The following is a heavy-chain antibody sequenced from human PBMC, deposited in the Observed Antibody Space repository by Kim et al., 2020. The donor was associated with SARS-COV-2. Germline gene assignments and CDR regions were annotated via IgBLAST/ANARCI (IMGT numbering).Heavy chain of an antibody. CDR2: INPSGGIT. CDR3: ARDRGSYGAHFDY. J-gene: IGHJ4*02. CDR1: GYTFTNYY. Sequence: ASVKVSCKASGYTFTNYYMHWVRQAPGQGLEWMGIINPSGGITTYAQKFQGRVTITRDTSTSTVFMELSSLTSEDTAVYSCARDRGSYGAHFDYWGQGTLVTVSS. D-gene: IGHD1-26*01. V-gene: IGHV1-46*01.